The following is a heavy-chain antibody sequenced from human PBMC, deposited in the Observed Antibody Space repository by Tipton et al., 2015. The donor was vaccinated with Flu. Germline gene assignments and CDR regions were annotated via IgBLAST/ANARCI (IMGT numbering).Heavy chain of an antibody. V-gene: IGHV3-7*01. CDR2: IKQGGGEK. CDR1: GFTFKTYW. Sequence: SLRLSCAASGFTFKTYWMSWVRQAPGKGLEWVANIKQGGGEKYYVDSVKGRFTISRDNAKNSLYLQMNSLRAEDTAVYYCARTRGGYCTSTSCFADYFDFWGQGTLVTVSS. CDR3: ARTRGGYCTSTSCFADYFDF. D-gene: IGHD2-2*01. J-gene: IGHJ4*02.